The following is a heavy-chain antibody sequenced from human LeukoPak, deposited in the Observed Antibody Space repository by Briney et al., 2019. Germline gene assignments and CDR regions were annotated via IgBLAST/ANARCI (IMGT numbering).Heavy chain of an antibody. CDR1: GFTFSSYS. J-gene: IGHJ4*02. D-gene: IGHD2-2*01. V-gene: IGHV3-21*01. Sequence: GGSLRLSCAASGFTFSSYSMNWVRQAPGKGLEWVSSISSSSSYIYYADSVKGRFTISRDNAKNSLYLQMNSLRAEDTAVYYCARDIVVVPAAPAPVEDYWGQGTLVTVSS. CDR2: ISSSSSYI. CDR3: ARDIVVVPAAPAPVEDY.